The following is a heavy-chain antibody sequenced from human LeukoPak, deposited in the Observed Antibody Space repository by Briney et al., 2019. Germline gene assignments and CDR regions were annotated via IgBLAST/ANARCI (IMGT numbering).Heavy chain of an antibody. CDR1: GYTFTCYY. D-gene: IGHD3-3*01. CDR2: INPHRDGT. J-gene: IGHJ4*02. Sequence: SVKVSCKASGYTFTCYYMHWVRQAPGQGLEWMGRINPHRDGTNYAQKVQARVTITRDTCISTPYLELSRLRPDDPPVSFFPSGGAYYDFCSGYYIYVYWGQGTLVTVSS. CDR3: PSGGAYYDFCSGYYIYVY. V-gene: IGHV1-2*06.